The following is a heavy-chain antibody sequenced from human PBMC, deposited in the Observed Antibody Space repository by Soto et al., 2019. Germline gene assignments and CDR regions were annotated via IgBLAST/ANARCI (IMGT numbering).Heavy chain of an antibody. CDR3: ATGGRGYSSAPRFYFDY. J-gene: IGHJ4*02. D-gene: IGHD5-18*01. CDR1: GGIFSSNA. Sequence: SVKVSCKASGGIFSSNAISCARQAPGQGLEWMGGILPIFGTTNYAQNFQGRATITADESTSTAYMELSSLKSEDTALYYCATGGRGYSSAPRFYFDYWGQGTLVTVSS. V-gene: IGHV1-69*13. CDR2: ILPIFGTT.